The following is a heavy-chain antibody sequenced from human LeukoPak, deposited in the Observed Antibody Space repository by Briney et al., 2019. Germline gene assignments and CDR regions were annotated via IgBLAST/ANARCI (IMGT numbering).Heavy chain of an antibody. Sequence: GASVKVSCKASGYTFTDYYMHWVRQAPGQGLEWMGWINPNSGGTNYAQKFQGRVTMTRDTSISTAYMELSRLRSDDTAVYYCARGRGMATITTDAFDIWGQGTMVTVSS. CDR2: INPNSGGT. J-gene: IGHJ3*02. D-gene: IGHD5-24*01. V-gene: IGHV1-2*02. CDR3: ARGRGMATITTDAFDI. CDR1: GYTFTDYY.